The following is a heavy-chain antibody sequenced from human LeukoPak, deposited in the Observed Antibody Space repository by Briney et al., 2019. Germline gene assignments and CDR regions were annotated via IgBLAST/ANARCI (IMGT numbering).Heavy chain of an antibody. D-gene: IGHD2-2*02. CDR3: AREFYTXXXS. Sequence: SETLSLTCSVSGGSISSYYWSWIRQPPGKGLEWIGYISYSGSTNYNPSLKSRVTISVDTSKNQFSLKLSSVTAADTAVYYCAREFYTXXXSWGQGTLVTVSS. CDR1: GGSISSYY. J-gene: IGHJ5*02. CDR2: ISYSGST. V-gene: IGHV4-59*01.